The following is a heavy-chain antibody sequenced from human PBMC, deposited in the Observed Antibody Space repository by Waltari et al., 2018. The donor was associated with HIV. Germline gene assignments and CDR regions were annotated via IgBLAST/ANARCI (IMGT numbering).Heavy chain of an antibody. CDR3: ARTKYYASGTYYNGAFDV. D-gene: IGHD3-10*01. Sequence: QVTLTESGPALLNATQTLTLTCNVSGFSLTTSGLCVSWIRQLPGKALEWLAFIDWEDNKFFSPSLKTRLTIPKDSFRNQVVLTMTNMDPVDTGSYFCARTKYYASGTYYNGAFDVWGQGTMVTVSS. V-gene: IGHV2-70*01. CDR1: GFSLTTSGLC. J-gene: IGHJ3*01. CDR2: IDWEDNK.